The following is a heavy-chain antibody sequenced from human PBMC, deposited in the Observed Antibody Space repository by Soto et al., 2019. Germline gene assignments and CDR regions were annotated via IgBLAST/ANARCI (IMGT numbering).Heavy chain of an antibody. D-gene: IGHD3-3*02. CDR1: GGTFNTYA. CDR2: IIPVFRAP. V-gene: IGHV1-69*12. CDR3: ARDKGRPQLGGNYYYTSDV. J-gene: IGHJ6*02. Sequence: QVHLVQSGAEVKKPGSSVKVSCKVSGGTFNTYAISWVRQAPGQGLEWMGGIIPVFRAPDYAQKFQGRVTITADESVRTVYMELNGLRSEDTAVYYCARDKGRPQLGGNYYYTSDVWGQGPSVTVAS.